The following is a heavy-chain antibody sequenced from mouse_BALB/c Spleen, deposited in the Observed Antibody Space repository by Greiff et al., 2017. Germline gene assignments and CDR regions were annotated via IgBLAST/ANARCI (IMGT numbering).Heavy chain of an antibody. CDR2: IRNKANGYTT. CDR1: GFTFTDYY. J-gene: IGHJ2*01. Sequence: EVQLVESGGGLVQPGGSLRLSCATSGFTFTDYYMSWVRQPPGKALEWLGFIRNKANGYTTEYSASVKGRFTISRDNSQSILYLQMNTLRAEDSATYYCARDWGDYWGQGTTLTVSS. CDR3: ARDWGDY. V-gene: IGHV7-3*02.